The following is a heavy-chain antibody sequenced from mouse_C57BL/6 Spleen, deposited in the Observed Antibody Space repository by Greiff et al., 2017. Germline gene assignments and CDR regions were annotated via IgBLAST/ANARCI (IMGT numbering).Heavy chain of an antibody. Sequence: QVQLQQSGPELVKPGASVKISCKASGYAFSSSWMNWVKQRPGKGLEWIGRIYPGDGDTNYNGKFKGKATLTADKSSSTAYMQRSSLTSEDSAVYFCARSKYYGSSPYYFDYWGQGTTLTVSS. CDR1: GYAFSSSW. J-gene: IGHJ2*01. V-gene: IGHV1-82*01. CDR2: IYPGDGDT. D-gene: IGHD1-1*01. CDR3: ARSKYYGSSPYYFDY.